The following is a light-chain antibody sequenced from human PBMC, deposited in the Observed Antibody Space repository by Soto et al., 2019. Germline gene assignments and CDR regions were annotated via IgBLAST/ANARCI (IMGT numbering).Light chain of an antibody. CDR1: TGAVTSGYY. Sequence: QAVVTQEPSLTVSQGGTVTLTCASSTGAVTSGYYPNWFQQKPGQAPRALMYSTSNKHSWTPARLSGSLLGGKAALTLSGVQPEDEAEYYCLIYYGGAQVFGGGTKLTVL. V-gene: IGLV7-43*01. CDR3: LIYYGGAQV. J-gene: IGLJ2*01. CDR2: STS.